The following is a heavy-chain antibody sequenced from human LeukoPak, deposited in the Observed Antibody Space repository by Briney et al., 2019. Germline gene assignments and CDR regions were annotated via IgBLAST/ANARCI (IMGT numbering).Heavy chain of an antibody. V-gene: IGHV1-2*02. CDR1: GYTFTGHW. J-gene: IGHJ4*02. Sequence: ASVKVSCKASGYTFTGHWMHWVRQAPGQGLEWMGWINPNSGDTSYAQKFQGRVTMTRDTSISTAYMDLTRLTSDDTAVYYCASKAGDHRERPSFDYWGQGTLVTVSS. CDR2: INPNSGDT. CDR3: ASKAGDHRERPSFDY. D-gene: IGHD1-26*01.